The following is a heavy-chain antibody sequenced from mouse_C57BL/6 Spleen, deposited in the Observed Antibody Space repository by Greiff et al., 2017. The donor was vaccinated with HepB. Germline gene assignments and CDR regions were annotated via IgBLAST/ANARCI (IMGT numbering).Heavy chain of an antibody. CDR2: IDPSDSET. Sequence: QVQLQQPGAELVRPGSSVKLSCKASGYTFTSYWMHWVKQRPIQGLEWIGNIDPSDSETHYNQKFKDKATLTVDKSSSTAYMQLSSLTSEDSAVYYCARGSYGPDWYFDVWGTGTTVTVSS. V-gene: IGHV1-52*01. CDR3: ARGSYGPDWYFDV. CDR1: GYTFTSYW. D-gene: IGHD1-1*01. J-gene: IGHJ1*03.